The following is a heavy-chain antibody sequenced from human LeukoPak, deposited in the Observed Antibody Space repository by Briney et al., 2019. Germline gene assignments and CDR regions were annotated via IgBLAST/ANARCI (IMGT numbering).Heavy chain of an antibody. J-gene: IGHJ4*02. V-gene: IGHV1-2*02. CDR2: INPNSGGT. Sequence: ASVKVSCKASGYTFTDYYMHWVRQAPGQGLEWMGWINPNSGGTNYAQKFQGRVTMTRDTSISTAYMELSRLRSDDTAVYSCATTSDTVMVKEDYWGQGTLVTVSS. CDR3: ATTSDTVMVKEDY. CDR1: GYTFTDYY. D-gene: IGHD5-18*01.